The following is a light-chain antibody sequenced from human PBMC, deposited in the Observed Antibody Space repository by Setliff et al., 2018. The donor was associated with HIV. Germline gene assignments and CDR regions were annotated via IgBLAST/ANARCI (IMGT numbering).Light chain of an antibody. CDR3: QNIRGYPIA. J-gene: IGKJ4*01. Sequence: DLQLTQSPSFLSASVGDRVTITCRASQVIDTNIAWYQQQPGKPPKLLIYVASTLQSGVPSRFSGSGSGTEFTLTIDNLQPEDFATYYCQNIRGYPIAFGGGTKVDIK. V-gene: IGKV1-9*01. CDR1: QVIDTN. CDR2: VAS.